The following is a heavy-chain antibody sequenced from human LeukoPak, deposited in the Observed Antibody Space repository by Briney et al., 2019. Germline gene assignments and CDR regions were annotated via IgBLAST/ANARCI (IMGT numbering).Heavy chain of an antibody. D-gene: IGHD3-3*01. CDR2: VYHSGST. CDR1: GHSVNTDYY. V-gene: IGHV4-38-2*02. CDR3: ARRSTYDFWSGYPGMSFDI. Sequence: SETLSLTCTVSGHSVNTDYYWGWLRQSPGKGLEWIGTVYHSGSTYYNPSLKSRVTISVDTSKNQFSLKLSSVTAADTAVYYCARRSTYDFWSGYPGMSFDIWGQGTMVTVSS. J-gene: IGHJ3*02.